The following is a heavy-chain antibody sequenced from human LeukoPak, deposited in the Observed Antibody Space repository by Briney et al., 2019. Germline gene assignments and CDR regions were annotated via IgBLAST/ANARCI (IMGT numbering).Heavy chain of an antibody. CDR2: IVVGSGNT. CDR3: ARDQDPYCSSTSCWSWFDY. J-gene: IGHJ4*02. D-gene: IGHD2-2*01. Sequence: GSSVKVSCKASGFTFTSSAVQWVRQARGQRLEWIGWIVVGSGNTNYAQKLQGRVTMTTDTSTSTAYMELRSLRSDDTAVYYCARDQDPYCSSTSCWSWFDYWGQGTLVTVSS. V-gene: IGHV1-58*01. CDR1: GFTFTSSA.